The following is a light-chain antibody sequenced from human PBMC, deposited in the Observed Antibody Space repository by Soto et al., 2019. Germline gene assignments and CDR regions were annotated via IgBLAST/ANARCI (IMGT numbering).Light chain of an antibody. CDR3: KHYRGAPPIT. CDR1: QSISSD. V-gene: IGKV3-15*01. Sequence: EIVMTQSPATLSVSPGARATLSCRASQSISSDLAWYQQKPGQAPRLLIYGASNRATGVPARFSGSGSGTEFTLTINGLQSEVFAVYYCKHYRGAPPITFAQGTRLELK. J-gene: IGKJ5*01. CDR2: GAS.